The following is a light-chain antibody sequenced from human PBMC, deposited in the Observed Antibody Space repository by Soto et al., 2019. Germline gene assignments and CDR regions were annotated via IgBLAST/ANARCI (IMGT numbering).Light chain of an antibody. V-gene: IGLV1-40*01. CDR2: DDN. Sequence: QAVVTQPPSVSGAPGQTVTISCTGSSSNIGAGYDLHWYRQLPGTAPKLLIYDDNNRPSGVPDRFSGSKSGTSASLAISGLQAEDEADYYCQSYDSSLSGYVFGTGTKLTVL. CDR3: QSYDSSLSGYV. CDR1: SSNIGAGYD. J-gene: IGLJ1*01.